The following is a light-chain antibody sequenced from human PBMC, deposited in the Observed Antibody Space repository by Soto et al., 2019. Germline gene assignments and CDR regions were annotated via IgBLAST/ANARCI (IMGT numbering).Light chain of an antibody. CDR2: EVN. CDR1: SSDFGVYNF. V-gene: IGLV2-8*01. CDR3: TSYAGNNRLV. Sequence: QSALTQSPSASGSPGQSVTISCTGASSDFGVYNFVSWYQQHPGKAPRLLIYEVNKRLSGVPARFSGSKSGNTASLTVSGLQPEDEAEYYCTSYAGNNRLVFGGGTKVTVL. J-gene: IGLJ2*01.